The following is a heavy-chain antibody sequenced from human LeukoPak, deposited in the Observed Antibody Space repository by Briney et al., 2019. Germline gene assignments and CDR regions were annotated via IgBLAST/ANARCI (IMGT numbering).Heavy chain of an antibody. J-gene: IGHJ4*02. D-gene: IGHD4-17*01. V-gene: IGHV4-34*01. Sequence: SETLSLTCAVSGVALDDYYWSWGRQTPGKGLEWIGEINHSGYTNDSPSLKSRVTLSNDTFRKQFSLNLRSVAVADVGIYYCTRMTTGHDYWGQGTLVTVSS. CDR2: INHSGYT. CDR3: TRMTTGHDY. CDR1: GVALDDYY.